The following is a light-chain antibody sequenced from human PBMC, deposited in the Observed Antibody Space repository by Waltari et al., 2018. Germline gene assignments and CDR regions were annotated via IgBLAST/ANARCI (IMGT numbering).Light chain of an antibody. J-gene: IGKJ1*01. Sequence: DIVMTQSPDSLTVSLGERATINCKSSQSVLYSSDNKNYLTWYQQKPGQPPKLLIYWASTRESGVTDRFSGSGSGTDFTRTISSLQAEDVAVYYCQQYYTTPRTFGQGTKVEIK. CDR1: QSVLYSSDNKNY. CDR3: QQYYTTPRT. CDR2: WAS. V-gene: IGKV4-1*01.